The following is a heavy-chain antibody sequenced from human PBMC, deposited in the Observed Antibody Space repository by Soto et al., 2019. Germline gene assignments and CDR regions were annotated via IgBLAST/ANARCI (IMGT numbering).Heavy chain of an antibody. Sequence: GGSLRLSCAASGFTFSSYSMNWVRQAPGKGLEWVSSISSSSSYIYYADSVKGRFTISRDNAKNSLYLQMNSLRAEDTAVYYCARAYSSGWYGFFSAFDIWGQGTMVTVSS. J-gene: IGHJ3*02. CDR1: GFTFSSYS. CDR3: ARAYSSGWYGFFSAFDI. D-gene: IGHD6-19*01. V-gene: IGHV3-21*01. CDR2: ISSSSSYI.